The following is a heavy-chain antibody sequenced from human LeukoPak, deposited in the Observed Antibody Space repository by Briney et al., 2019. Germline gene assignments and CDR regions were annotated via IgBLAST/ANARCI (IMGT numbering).Heavy chain of an antibody. J-gene: IGHJ4*02. CDR3: TRMTTWHDY. CDR1: GVSFDDYY. V-gene: IGHV4-34*01. Sequence: SETLSLTCAVPGVSFDDYYWAWVRQTPGRGLEWIGEINHSGYSNDSPSLKSRVTLSIDTSRKQFSLNLRSVTVADAGFYYCTRMTTWHDYWGEGTLVTVSS. CDR2: INHSGYS. D-gene: IGHD4-17*01.